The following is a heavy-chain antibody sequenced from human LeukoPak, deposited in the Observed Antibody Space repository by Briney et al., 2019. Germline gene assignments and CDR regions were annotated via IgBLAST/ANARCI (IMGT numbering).Heavy chain of an antibody. CDR3: AKGPYYAY. CDR1: GFTFNNYW. J-gene: IGHJ4*02. V-gene: IGHV3-23*01. Sequence: GGSLRLSCEASGFTFNNYWMHWVRQAPGKGLEWVSAISGSGGSTYYADSVKGRFTISRDNSKNTLYLQMNSLRAEDTALYYCAKGPYYAYWGQGTLVTVSS. CDR2: ISGSGGST.